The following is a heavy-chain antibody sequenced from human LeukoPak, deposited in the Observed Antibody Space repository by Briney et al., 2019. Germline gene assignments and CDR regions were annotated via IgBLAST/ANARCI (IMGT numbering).Heavy chain of an antibody. CDR3: ARDRGSGYDPGYFDY. CDR2: IYSGDNT. V-gene: IGHV3-66*01. Sequence: GGSLRLSCAVPGFTVSRYYMSWVRQAPGKGLEWVSIIYSGDNTYYADSVKGRFTISRDNSKNTLYLQMNSLRVEDTAVYYCARDRGSGYDPGYFDYWGQGTLVTVSS. CDR1: GFTVSRYY. D-gene: IGHD5-12*01. J-gene: IGHJ4*02.